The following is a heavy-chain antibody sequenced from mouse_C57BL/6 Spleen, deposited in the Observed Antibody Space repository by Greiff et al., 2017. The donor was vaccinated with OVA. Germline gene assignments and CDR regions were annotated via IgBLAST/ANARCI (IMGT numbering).Heavy chain of an antibody. V-gene: IGHV1-72*01. CDR3: AREETGTGFDY. D-gene: IGHD4-1*01. CDR2: IDPNSGGT. Sequence: QVQLKQPGAELVKPGASVKLSCKASGYTFTSYWMHWVKQRPGRGLEWIGRIDPNSGGTKYNEKFKSKATLTVDKPSSTAYMQLSGLTSEDSAVYYCAREETGTGFDYWGQGTTLTVSS. CDR1: GYTFTSYW. J-gene: IGHJ2*01.